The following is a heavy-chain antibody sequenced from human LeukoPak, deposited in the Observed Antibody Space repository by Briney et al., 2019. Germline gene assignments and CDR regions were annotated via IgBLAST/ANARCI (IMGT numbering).Heavy chain of an antibody. Sequence: GGSLRLSCAASGFTFSSYAMSWVRQAPGKGLEWVSVISGSGGSTYYADSVKGRFTISRDNSKNTLYLQMTSLRVEDTAVYYCAKDGGLLWFGEFDYWGQGTLVTVSS. CDR2: ISGSGGST. D-gene: IGHD3-10*01. V-gene: IGHV3-23*01. CDR3: AKDGGLLWFGEFDY. J-gene: IGHJ4*02. CDR1: GFTFSSYA.